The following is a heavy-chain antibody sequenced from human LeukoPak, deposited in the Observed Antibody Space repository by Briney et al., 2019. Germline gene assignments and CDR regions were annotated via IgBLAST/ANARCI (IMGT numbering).Heavy chain of an antibody. D-gene: IGHD3-10*02. J-gene: IGHJ6*02. V-gene: IGHV4-39*01. CDR1: GGSFSGYY. Sequence: PSETLSLTCAVYGGSFSGYYWGWIRQPPGKGLEWIGSIYYSGSTYYNPSLKSRVTISVDTSKNQFSLKLSSVTAADTAVYYCAVFDPYYYYGMDVWGQGTTVTVSS. CDR2: IYYSGST. CDR3: AVFDPYYYYGMDV.